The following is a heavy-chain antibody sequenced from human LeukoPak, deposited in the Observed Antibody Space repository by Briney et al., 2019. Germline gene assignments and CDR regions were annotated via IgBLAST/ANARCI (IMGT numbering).Heavy chain of an antibody. D-gene: IGHD3-3*01. J-gene: IGHJ4*02. Sequence: GGSLRLSCAASGFSFSNYAMHWVRQAPGKGLEWVAVISYDGSNKYYADSVKGRFTISRDNSKNTLYLQMNSLRAEDTAVYYCAKMVHGNSGVVITPNYWGQRNLVTVSS. CDR1: GFSFSNYA. CDR2: ISYDGSNK. CDR3: AKMVHGNSGVVITPNY. V-gene: IGHV3-30-3*02.